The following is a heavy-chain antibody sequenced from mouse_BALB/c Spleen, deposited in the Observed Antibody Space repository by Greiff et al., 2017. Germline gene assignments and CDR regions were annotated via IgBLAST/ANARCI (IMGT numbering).Heavy chain of an antibody. CDR1: GFTFNTYA. J-gene: IGHJ4*01. Sequence: EVQGVESGGGLVQPKGSLKLSCAASGFTFNTYAMNWVRQAPGKGLEWVARIRSKSNNYATYYADSVKDRFTISRDDSQSMLYLQMNNLKTEDTAMYYCVRRGYYAMDYWGQGTSVTVSS. V-gene: IGHV10-1*02. CDR2: IRSKSNNYAT. CDR3: VRRGYYAMDY.